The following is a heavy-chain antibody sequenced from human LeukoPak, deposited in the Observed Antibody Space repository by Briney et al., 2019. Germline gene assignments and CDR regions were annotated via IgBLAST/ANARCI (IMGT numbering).Heavy chain of an antibody. CDR3: ARGRKGQWLVRRFDY. D-gene: IGHD6-19*01. J-gene: IGHJ4*02. Sequence: PSETLSLTCTVSGGSISSYYWSWIRQPPGKGLEWIGYIYYSGSTNYNPSLKSRVTISVDTSKNQFSLKLSSVTAADTAGYYCARGRKGQWLVRRFDYWGQGTLVTVSS. CDR2: IYYSGST. V-gene: IGHV4-59*01. CDR1: GGSISSYY.